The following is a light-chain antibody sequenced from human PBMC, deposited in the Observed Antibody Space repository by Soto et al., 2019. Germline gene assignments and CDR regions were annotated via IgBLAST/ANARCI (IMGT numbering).Light chain of an antibody. CDR1: QSVSSPY. CDR2: AAS. J-gene: IGKJ1*01. CDR3: QQYGGSPRT. V-gene: IGKV3-20*01. Sequence: EIVLTQSPGTPSLSPGERATLPCRASQSVSSPYLAWYHQKPGQAPSLLIYAASSRATGIPDRFSGSGSGTDFTLTISRLEPEDFAVYYCQQYGGSPRTFGQGTKVDIK.